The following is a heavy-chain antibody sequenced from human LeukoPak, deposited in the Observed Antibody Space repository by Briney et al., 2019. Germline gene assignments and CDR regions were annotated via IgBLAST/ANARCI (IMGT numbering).Heavy chain of an antibody. CDR3: ARGYDYVWGSYRYTFDY. Sequence: SDTLSLLCTFSGGFISSYYGLWTRQPPGKGLEDIGDIYDSGSSTYNPVLKSPVTISVDTSKHQFSLKLTSLTAADTAVYYCARGYDYVWGSYRYTFDYWGQGTLVTVSS. CDR2: IYDSGSS. D-gene: IGHD3-16*02. J-gene: IGHJ4*02. V-gene: IGHV4-59*07. CDR1: GGFISSYY.